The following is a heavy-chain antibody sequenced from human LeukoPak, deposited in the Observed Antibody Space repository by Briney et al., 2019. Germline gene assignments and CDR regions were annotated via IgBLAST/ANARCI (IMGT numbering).Heavy chain of an antibody. D-gene: IGHD4-17*01. J-gene: IGHJ3*02. CDR1: GFTVSSNY. CDR2: IKQDGSEK. CDR3: ARDNRWPSTYGDYFHDAIDI. Sequence: PGGSLRLSCAASGFTVSSNYMSWVRQAPGKGLEWVANIKQDGSEKYYVDSVKGRFTISRDNAKNSLYLQMNSLRAEDTAVYYCARDNRWPSTYGDYFHDAIDIWGQGTMVTVSS. V-gene: IGHV3-7*05.